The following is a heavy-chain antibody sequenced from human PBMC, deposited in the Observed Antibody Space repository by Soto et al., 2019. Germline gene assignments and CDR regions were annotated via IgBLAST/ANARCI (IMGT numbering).Heavy chain of an antibody. J-gene: IGHJ5*02. D-gene: IGHD2-21*01. Sequence: GGSLRLSCAASGFIFETFGMSWARPAPGKGLEWISSISGSGFKKYYADSVKGRFTISRDNSKSTVYLELNNLSAEGKAVYHCAKSHCVELWPLATIDWFVPLCQGALDTV. CDR3: AKSHCVELWPLATIDWFVP. CDR1: GFIFETFG. V-gene: IGHV3-23*01. CDR2: ISGSGFKK.